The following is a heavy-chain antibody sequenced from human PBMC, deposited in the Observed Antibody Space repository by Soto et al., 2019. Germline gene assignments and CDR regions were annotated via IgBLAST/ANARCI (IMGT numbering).Heavy chain of an antibody. V-gene: IGHV6-1*01. CDR3: ARVERMLGGSYYFDY. CDR1: GDSVSSNSAA. D-gene: IGHD1-26*01. J-gene: IGHJ4*02. Sequence: KQSQTLSLTCAISGDSVSSNSAAWNWIRQSPPRGLEWLGRTYYRSKWYNDYAVSVKSRITINPDTSKNQFSLQLNSVTPEDTAVYYCARVERMLGGSYYFDYWGQGTLVTVSS. CDR2: TYYRSKWYN.